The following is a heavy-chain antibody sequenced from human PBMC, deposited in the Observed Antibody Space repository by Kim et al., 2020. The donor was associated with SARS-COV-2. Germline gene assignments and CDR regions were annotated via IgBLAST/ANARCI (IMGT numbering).Heavy chain of an antibody. V-gene: IGHV4-34*01. CDR1: GGSFSGYY. D-gene: IGHD4-17*01. J-gene: IGHJ2*01. CDR3: ARGGDYGGNPGYFDL. Sequence: SETLSLTCAVYGGSFSGYYWSWIRQPPGKGLEWIGEINHSVSTNYNPSLKSRVTISVDTSKNQFSLKLSSVTAADTAVYYCARGGDYGGNPGYFDLWGRGTLVTVSS. CDR2: INHSVST.